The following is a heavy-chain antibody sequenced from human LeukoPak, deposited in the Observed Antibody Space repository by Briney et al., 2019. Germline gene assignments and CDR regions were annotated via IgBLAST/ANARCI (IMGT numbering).Heavy chain of an antibody. CDR2: ISGSGGST. D-gene: IGHD2-2*02. V-gene: IGHV3-23*01. CDR3: AFQGVAIAYYYGMDV. CDR1: GFTFSSYA. J-gene: IGHJ6*02. Sequence: PGGSLRLSCAASGFTFSSYAMSWVRQAPGKGLEWVSAISGSGGSTYYADSVKGRFTISRDNSKNTLYLQMNSLRAEDTAVYYCAFQGVAIAYYYGMDVWGQGTTVTVSS.